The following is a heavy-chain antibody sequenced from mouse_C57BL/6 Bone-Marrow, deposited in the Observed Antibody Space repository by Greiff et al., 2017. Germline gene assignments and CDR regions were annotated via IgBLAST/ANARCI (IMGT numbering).Heavy chain of an antibody. J-gene: IGHJ1*03. CDR1: GFNIKDDY. V-gene: IGHV14-4*01. D-gene: IGHD1-2*01. CDR2: IDPENGDT. Sequence: VQLQQSGAELVRPGASVKLSCTASGFNIKDDYMHWVKQRPEQGLEWIGWIDPENGDTEYASKFQGKATITADTSSNTAYLQLSSLTSEDTAVYYFTYYGQRYFDVWGTGTTVTVSS. CDR3: TYYGQRYFDV.